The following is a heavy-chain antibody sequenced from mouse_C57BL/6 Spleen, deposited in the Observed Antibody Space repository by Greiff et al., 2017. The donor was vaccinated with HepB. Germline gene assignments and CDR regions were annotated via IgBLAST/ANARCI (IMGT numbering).Heavy chain of an antibody. CDR1: GYTFTDYE. CDR2: IDPETGGT. D-gene: IGHD1-1*01. V-gene: IGHV1-15*01. CDR3: TRKVDYYGSSYDY. J-gene: IGHJ2*01. Sequence: VQLQQSGAELVRPGASVTLSCKASGYTFTDYEMHWVKQTPVHGLEWIGAIDPETGGTAYNQKFKGKAILTADKSSSTAYMELRSLTSEDSAVYYCTRKVDYYGSSYDYWGQGTTLTVSS.